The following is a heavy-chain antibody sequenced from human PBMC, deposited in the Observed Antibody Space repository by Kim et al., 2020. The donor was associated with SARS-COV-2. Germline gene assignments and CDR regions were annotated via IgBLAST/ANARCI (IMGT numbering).Heavy chain of an antibody. Sequence: GGSLRLSCAASGFTFSSYGMHWVRQAPGKGLEWVAVISYDGSNKYYADSVKGRFTISRDNSKNTLYLQMNSLRAEDTAVYYCAKGWGYYYGSGSGMDVWGQGTTGTGSS. CDR1: GFTFSSYG. CDR2: ISYDGSNK. V-gene: IGHV3-30*18. CDR3: AKGWGYYYGSGSGMDV. D-gene: IGHD3-10*01. J-gene: IGHJ6*02.